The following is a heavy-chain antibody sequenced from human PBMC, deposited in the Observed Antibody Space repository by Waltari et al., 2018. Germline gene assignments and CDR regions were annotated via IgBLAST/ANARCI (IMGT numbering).Heavy chain of an antibody. V-gene: IGHV3-33*03. CDR2: IWEDGSNK. Sequence: QVQLVESGGGVVQPGRSLRLSCAASGFTFSSYGMHWVRQAPGKGLEWVAGIWEDGSNKYYADSVKGRFTIARDKSKNTLYLQMNSLRAEDTAVYYCAKEHSNRYYYYYYMDVWGKGTTVTVSS. D-gene: IGHD4-4*01. CDR3: AKEHSNRYYYYYYMDV. J-gene: IGHJ6*03. CDR1: GFTFSSYG.